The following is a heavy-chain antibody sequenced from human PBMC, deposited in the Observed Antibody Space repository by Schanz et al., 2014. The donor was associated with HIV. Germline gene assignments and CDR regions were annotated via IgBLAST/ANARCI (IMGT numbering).Heavy chain of an antibody. CDR1: GYTFTAYY. V-gene: IGHV1-2*02. CDR3: ARDLVDSSTWYDAFDI. D-gene: IGHD6-13*01. Sequence: QVPLVQSGAEVKKPGASVKVSCKASGYTFTAYYIHWVRQAPGQGLEWMGWINPNSGGTNSAQKFQGRVTRSMDTSISTAYMEVRSLRSDDTALYFCARDLVDSSTWYDAFDIWGQGTKVTVSS. CDR2: INPNSGGT. J-gene: IGHJ3*02.